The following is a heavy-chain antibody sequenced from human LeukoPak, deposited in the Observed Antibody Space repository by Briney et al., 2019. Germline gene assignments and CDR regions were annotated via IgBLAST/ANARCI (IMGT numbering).Heavy chain of an antibody. V-gene: IGHV4-61*02. J-gene: IGHJ4*02. CDR3: ARADGYGNYFDY. CDR2: IYTSGST. D-gene: IGHD5-24*01. Sequence: SQTLSLTCTVSGGSISSGSYYWSWIRQPAGKVLEWIGRIYTSGSTNYNPSLKSRVTISVDTSKNQFSLKLSSVTAADTAVYYCARADGYGNYFDYWGQGTLVTVSS. CDR1: GGSISSGSYY.